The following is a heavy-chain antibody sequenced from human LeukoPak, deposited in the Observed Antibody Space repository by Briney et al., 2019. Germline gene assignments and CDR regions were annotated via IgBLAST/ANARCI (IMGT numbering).Heavy chain of an antibody. J-gene: IGHJ4*02. D-gene: IGHD1-26*01. Sequence: GGSLRLSCAASGFTFSSYAMSWVRQAPGKGLEWVSAISGSGGSTYYADSVKGRFTISRDNSTNTLYLQMNSLRAEDTAVYYCAKVKGDVGATRYYFDYWGQGTLVTVSS. CDR1: GFTFSSYA. V-gene: IGHV3-23*01. CDR3: AKVKGDVGATRYYFDY. CDR2: ISGSGGST.